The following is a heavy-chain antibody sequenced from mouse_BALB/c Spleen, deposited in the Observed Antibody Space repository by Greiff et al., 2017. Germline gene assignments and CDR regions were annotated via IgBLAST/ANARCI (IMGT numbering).Heavy chain of an antibody. V-gene: IGHV3-8*02. J-gene: IGHJ3*01. Sequence: EVHLVESGPSLVKPSQTLSLTCSVTGVSITSCYWTWIRKFPGNKLEYMGYISYSGSTYYNPSLKSRISITRDTAKNQYYLQLNSVTTEDTATYYCASYGSSYWLAYWGQGTLVTVAA. CDR2: ISYSGST. CDR1: GVSITSCY. CDR3: ASYGSSYWLAY. D-gene: IGHD1-1*01.